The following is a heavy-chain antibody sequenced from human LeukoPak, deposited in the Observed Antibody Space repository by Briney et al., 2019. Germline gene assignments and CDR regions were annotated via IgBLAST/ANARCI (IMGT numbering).Heavy chain of an antibody. J-gene: IGHJ4*02. CDR3: ARARGGYDILTGSFDY. Sequence: PGGSLRLSCAASGFTFSSYSMNWVRQAPGEGLEWVSSIISSRSYIYYTDSVKGRFTISKDNAKKQLYLQMNSLRAEDTAVYYCARARGGYDILTGSFDYWGQGTLVTVSS. CDR1: GFTFSSYS. CDR2: IISSRSYI. V-gene: IGHV3-21*01. D-gene: IGHD3-9*01.